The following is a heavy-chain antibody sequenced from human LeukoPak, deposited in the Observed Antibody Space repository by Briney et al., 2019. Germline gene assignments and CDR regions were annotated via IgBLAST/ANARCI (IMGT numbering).Heavy chain of an antibody. V-gene: IGHV1-18*01. D-gene: IGHD1-26*01. CDR2: ISAYNGNT. CDR3: AREAVVGARDSWFDP. J-gene: IGHJ5*02. Sequence: ASVKVSCKASGYTFTSYGISWVRQAPGQGLEWMGWISAYNGNTNYAQKLQGRVTMTTDTSTSTAYIELRSLRSDDTAVYYCAREAVVGARDSWFDPWGQGTLVTVSS. CDR1: GYTFTSYG.